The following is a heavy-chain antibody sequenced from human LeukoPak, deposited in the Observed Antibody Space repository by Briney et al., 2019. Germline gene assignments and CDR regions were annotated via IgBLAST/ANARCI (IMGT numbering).Heavy chain of an antibody. CDR3: TTDRFS. D-gene: IGHD3-10*01. J-gene: IGHJ5*02. CDR2: IKSKTDGGTT. Sequence: PGGSLRLSCTASEFTVSSNYMSWVRQAPGTGLEWVGRIKSKTDGGTTDYAAPVKGRFTISRDDSKNTLYLQMNSLKTEDTAVYYCTTDRFSWGQGTLVTVSS. CDR1: EFTVSSNY. V-gene: IGHV3-15*01.